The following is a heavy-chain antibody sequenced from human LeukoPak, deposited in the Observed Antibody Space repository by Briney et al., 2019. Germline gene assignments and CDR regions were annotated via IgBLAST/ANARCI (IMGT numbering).Heavy chain of an antibody. D-gene: IGHD3-3*01. CDR3: ARGVTIFGVVNKLDY. V-gene: IGHV4-59*01. CDR2: IHYSGST. CDR1: GASISTYY. J-gene: IGHJ4*02. Sequence: MASETLSLTCSVSGASISTYYWSWIRQPPEKGLEWIGYIHYSGSTNYNPSLKSRVTISVDTSKNQLSLKLSSVTAADTAVYYCARGVTIFGVVNKLDYWGQGTLVTVSS.